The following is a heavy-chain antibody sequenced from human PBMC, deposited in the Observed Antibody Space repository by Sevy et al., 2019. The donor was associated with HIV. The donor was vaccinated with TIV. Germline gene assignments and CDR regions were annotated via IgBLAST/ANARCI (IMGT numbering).Heavy chain of an antibody. Sequence: GGSLRLSCAASGFTFSDYYMSWIRQAPGKGLEWVLYISSSGSTIYYADPVKGRFTISRDNAKNSLYLQMNSLRAEDTAVYYCARCSYGFYYGFYYYYMDVWGKGTTVTVSS. J-gene: IGHJ6*03. CDR2: ISSSGSTI. D-gene: IGHD5-18*01. CDR1: GFTFSDYY. CDR3: ARCSYGFYYGFYYYYMDV. V-gene: IGHV3-11*04.